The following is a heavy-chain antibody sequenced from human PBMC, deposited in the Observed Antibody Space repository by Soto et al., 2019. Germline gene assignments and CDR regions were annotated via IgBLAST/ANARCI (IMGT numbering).Heavy chain of an antibody. D-gene: IGHD1-26*01. CDR3: ARDGRQTAVDA. Sequence: ASVKVSCKASGYTFRNDGIRWVRQAPGQGLEWMGWISGYNINTKYAQNLQGRVTMTTDTSKSTAYMELRSLTSDDTAVYYCARDGRQTAVDAWGKGTRDTVAS. J-gene: IGHJ5*02. CDR2: ISGYNINT. V-gene: IGHV1-18*01. CDR1: GYTFRNDG.